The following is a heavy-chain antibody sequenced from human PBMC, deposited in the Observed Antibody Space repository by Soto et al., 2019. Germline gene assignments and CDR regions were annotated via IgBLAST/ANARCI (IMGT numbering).Heavy chain of an antibody. D-gene: IGHD2-2*01. CDR2: IIPISGTA. CDR1: GGTFSSYA. CDR3: ARSQGSSTSLEIYYYYYYGMDV. J-gene: IGHJ6*02. Sequence: QVQLVQSGAEVKKPGSSVNVSCKASGGTFSSYAISWVRQAPGQGLEWMGGIIPISGTANYAQKFQGRVTITADDSTSTAYMELSSLRSEDTAVYYCARSQGSSTSLEIYYYYYYGMDVWGQGTTVTVSS. V-gene: IGHV1-69*01.